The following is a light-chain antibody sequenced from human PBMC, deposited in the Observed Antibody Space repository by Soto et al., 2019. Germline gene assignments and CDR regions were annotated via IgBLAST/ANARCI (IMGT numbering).Light chain of an antibody. CDR1: RGISSY. CDR3: QQAASFPIT. CDR2: SAS. Sequence: SQLTQYASSMSASVGDRVTISCQASRGISSYLAWYQQKPGKPPKLLVYSASTLQSGVPSRFSGSGSGTDFTLTITGLQPEDFATYYCQQAASFPITFGQGTRLEIK. J-gene: IGKJ5*01. V-gene: IGKV1-12*01.